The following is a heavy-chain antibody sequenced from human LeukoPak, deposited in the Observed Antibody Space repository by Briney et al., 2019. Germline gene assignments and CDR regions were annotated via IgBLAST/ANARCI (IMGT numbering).Heavy chain of an antibody. CDR2: INGNGGST. J-gene: IGHJ4*02. V-gene: IGHV3-20*04. CDR3: VRHDFWSGFKGGDY. Sequence: PGGSLRLSCAASGFTFDNYGMSWARQVPGKGLEWVSSINGNGGSTAYADSVKGRFTISRDNVKNSLYLQMNSLRAEDTAFYYCVRHDFWSGFKGGDYWGRGTLVTVSS. CDR1: GFTFDNYG. D-gene: IGHD3-3*01.